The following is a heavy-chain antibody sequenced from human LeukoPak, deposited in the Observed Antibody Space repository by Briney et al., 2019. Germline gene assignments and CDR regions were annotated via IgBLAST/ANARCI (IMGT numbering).Heavy chain of an antibody. CDR1: GGSISSYY. CDR2: IYYSGST. D-gene: IGHD3-22*01. Sequence: SETLSLTCTVSGGSISSYYWSWIRQPPGKGLEWIGDIYYSGSTNYNPSLKSRVTISVDTSKNQFSLKLSSVTAADTAVYYCARSVQYYYDSSGYHPYYFDYWGQGTLVTVSS. CDR3: ARSVQYYYDSSGYHPYYFDY. J-gene: IGHJ4*02. V-gene: IGHV4-59*01.